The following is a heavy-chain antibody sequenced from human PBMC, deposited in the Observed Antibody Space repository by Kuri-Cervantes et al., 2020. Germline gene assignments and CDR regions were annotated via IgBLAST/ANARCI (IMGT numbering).Heavy chain of an antibody. D-gene: IGHD6-13*01. CDR3: AREPAAGALWFDP. J-gene: IGHJ5*02. CDR2: INHSGST. V-gene: IGHV4-61*01. CDR1: GASVSSGSYY. Sequence: SETLSLTCTVSGASVSSGSYYWSWIRQPPGKGLEWIGEINHSGSTNYNPSLKSRVTISVDTSKNQFSLKLSSVTAADTAVYYCAREPAAGALWFDPWGQGTLVTVSS.